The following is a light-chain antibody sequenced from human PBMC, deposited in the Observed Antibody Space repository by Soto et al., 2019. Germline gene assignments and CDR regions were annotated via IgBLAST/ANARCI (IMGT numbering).Light chain of an antibody. CDR1: QSISNW. Sequence: DIQMTQSPSTLSASVGDRVTMTCRASQSISNWLAWYQQISGKAPRLLIYKASDLESGVPSRFSGSGSGTEFTLTISRLQPDDFATYYCQQYRTYPYTFGQGTKLDIK. CDR3: QQYRTYPYT. J-gene: IGKJ2*01. V-gene: IGKV1-5*03. CDR2: KAS.